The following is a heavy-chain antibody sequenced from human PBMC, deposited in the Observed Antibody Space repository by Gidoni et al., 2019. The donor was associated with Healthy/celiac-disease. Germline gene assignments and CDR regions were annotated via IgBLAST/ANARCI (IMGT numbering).Heavy chain of an antibody. CDR1: GVNFSDYY. CDR2: ISSTSTYT. J-gene: IGHJ4*02. CDR3: ARNRRRNDY. V-gene: IGHV3-11*06. Sequence: QVHLVESGGDLVKPGGSLRLSCTASGVNFSDYYMAWIRQPPEGGLEWLSYISSTSTYTKYADSVKGRFTISRDNTKNSLYLQMNGLRAEDTAVYYCARNRRRNDYWGQGILVTVSS.